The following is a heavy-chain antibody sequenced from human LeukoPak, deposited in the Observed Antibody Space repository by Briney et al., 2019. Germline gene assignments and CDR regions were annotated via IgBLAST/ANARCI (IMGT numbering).Heavy chain of an antibody. V-gene: IGHV4-39*01. CDR3: ARLVFLGGGYSGYDYVWFDP. D-gene: IGHD5-12*01. Sequence: SETLSLTCTVSGGSISSSSYYWGWIRQPPGKGLEWIGSISYSGSTYYNPSLKSRVTISVDTSKNQFSLKLNSVTAADTAVYYCARLVFLGGGYSGYDYVWFDPWGQGTLVTVSS. CDR1: GGSISSSSYY. J-gene: IGHJ5*02. CDR2: ISYSGST.